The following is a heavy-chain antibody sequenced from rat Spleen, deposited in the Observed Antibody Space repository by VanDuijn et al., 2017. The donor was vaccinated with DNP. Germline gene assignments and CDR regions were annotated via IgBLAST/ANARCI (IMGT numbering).Heavy chain of an antibody. Sequence: EVQLQESGPGLVKPSQSLSLACSVTGFSITSSYRWNWIRKFPGNKLEWMGYINNAGSTYYTPSLKSRISITKDTSKNQFCLQVNSVTTEDTVTYYCARSRGPLDYWGQGVMVTVSS. D-gene: IGHD1-11*01. V-gene: IGHV3-3*01. CDR3: ARSRGPLDY. CDR2: INNAGST. CDR1: GFSITSSYR. J-gene: IGHJ2*01.